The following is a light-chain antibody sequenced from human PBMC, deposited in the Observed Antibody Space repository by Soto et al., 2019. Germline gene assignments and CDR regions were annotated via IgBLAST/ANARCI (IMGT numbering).Light chain of an antibody. Sequence: DIQMTHSPSTLSASVGDRVTITCRASQSVRSWLAWYQQKPGRAPKFLIYDASSLESGVPSRFSGSGSGTEFTLTISNLQPDDFATYYCQQYDNYPLTFGGGTRLEIK. CDR1: QSVRSW. CDR2: DAS. V-gene: IGKV1-5*01. J-gene: IGKJ5*01. CDR3: QQYDNYPLT.